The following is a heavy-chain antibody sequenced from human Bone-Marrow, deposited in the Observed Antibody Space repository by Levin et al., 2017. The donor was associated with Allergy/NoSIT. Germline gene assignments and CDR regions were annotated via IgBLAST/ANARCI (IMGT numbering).Heavy chain of an antibody. Sequence: GASVKVSCTASGFFFSDYYMTWVRQAPGKGLEWVSFIHPASLHTNYADSVKGRFTISRDNAKSSLFLQMNSLRAEDTAVYYCARSNPYYHYMDVWGTGTTVTVSS. V-gene: IGHV3-11*06. CDR3: ARSNPYYHYMDV. D-gene: IGHD4-11*01. CDR2: IHPASLHT. J-gene: IGHJ6*03. CDR1: GFFFSDYY.